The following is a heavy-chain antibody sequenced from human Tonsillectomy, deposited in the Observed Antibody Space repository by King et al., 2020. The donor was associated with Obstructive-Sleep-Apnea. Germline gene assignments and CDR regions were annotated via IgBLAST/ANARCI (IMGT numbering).Heavy chain of an antibody. CDR2: VSSSSSTI. V-gene: IGHV3-48*04. Sequence: VQLVESGGGLVQPGGSLRLSCAASGFTFSSYTMNWVRQAPGKGLEWVSYVSSSSSTIYCADSVKGRFTISRDNAKNSLHLQMNSLRAEDTAVYYCARSGIAAAGSFDYWGQGTLVTVSS. J-gene: IGHJ4*02. D-gene: IGHD6-13*01. CDR3: ARSGIAAAGSFDY. CDR1: GFTFSSYT.